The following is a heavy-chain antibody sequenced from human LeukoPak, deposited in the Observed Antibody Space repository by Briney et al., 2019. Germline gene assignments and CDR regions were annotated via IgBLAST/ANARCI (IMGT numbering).Heavy chain of an antibody. D-gene: IGHD3-10*01. J-gene: IGHJ4*02. CDR1: GYTLTELS. CDR3: ATLPKSPHPLRYYGSGSHPDY. Sequence: GASVKVSCKVSGYTLTELSMHWVRQAPGKGLEWMGGFDPEDGETIYAQKFQGRVTMTEDTSTDTAYMELSSLRSEDTAVYYCATLPKSPHPLRYYGSGSHPDYWGQGTLVTVSS. CDR2: FDPEDGET. V-gene: IGHV1-24*01.